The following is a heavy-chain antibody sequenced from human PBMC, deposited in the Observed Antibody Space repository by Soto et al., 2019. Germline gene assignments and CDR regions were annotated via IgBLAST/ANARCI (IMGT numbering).Heavy chain of an antibody. CDR2: IYYSGST. J-gene: IGHJ5*02. CDR1: GGSVSSGSYY. CDR3: ARGHSGDTAMVDIPNWFDP. V-gene: IGHV4-61*01. Sequence: SETLSLTCTVSGGSVSSGSYYWSWIRQPPGKGLEWIGYIYYSGSTNYNPSLKSRVTISVDTSKNQFSLKLSSVTAADTAVYYCARGHSGDTAMVDIPNWFDPWGQGTLVTVSS. D-gene: IGHD5-18*01.